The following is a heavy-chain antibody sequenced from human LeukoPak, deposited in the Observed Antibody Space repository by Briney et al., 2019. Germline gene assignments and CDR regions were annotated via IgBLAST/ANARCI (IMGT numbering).Heavy chain of an antibody. V-gene: IGHV1-18*01. J-gene: IGHJ3*02. CDR2: ISAYNGNT. Sequence: ASVKVSCKASGYTFTSYGISWVRQAPGQGLEWMGWISAYNGNTNYAQKLQGRVTMTTDTSTSTAYMELRSLRSDDTAVYYCARGPFHLNYYDNSQNAFDIWGQGTMVTVSS. CDR3: ARGPFHLNYYDNSQNAFDI. D-gene: IGHD3-22*01. CDR1: GYTFTSYG.